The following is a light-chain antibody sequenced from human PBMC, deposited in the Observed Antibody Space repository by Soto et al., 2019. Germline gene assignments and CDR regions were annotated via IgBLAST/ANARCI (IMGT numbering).Light chain of an antibody. CDR1: QSVSSSY. Sequence: EIVLTQSPGTLSLSPGERGTLSCRASQSVSSSYLAWYQQKPGQAPRLLIYAASSRATGIPDRFSGSGSGTDFTLTISRLEPEDFAVYYCQRYRASPPHTFSQGNTLEIK. CDR2: AAS. V-gene: IGKV3-20*01. CDR3: QRYRASPPHT. J-gene: IGKJ2*01.